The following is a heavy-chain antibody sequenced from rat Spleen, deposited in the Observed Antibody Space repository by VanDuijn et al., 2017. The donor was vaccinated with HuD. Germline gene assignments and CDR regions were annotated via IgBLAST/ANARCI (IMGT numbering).Heavy chain of an antibody. CDR2: ITNTGGST. V-gene: IGHV5-31*01. CDR1: GFTFNNYW. J-gene: IGHJ3*01. D-gene: IGHD1-4*01. CDR3: TRHDYPGVTTNWFAY. Sequence: EVQLVESGGGLVQPGRSLKLSCAASGFTFNNYWMTWIRQAPGKGLEWVASITNTGGSTYYPDSVKGRFTISRDNTKSSLYLQINSLNSEETATYYCTRHDYPGVTTNWFAYWGQGTLVTVSS.